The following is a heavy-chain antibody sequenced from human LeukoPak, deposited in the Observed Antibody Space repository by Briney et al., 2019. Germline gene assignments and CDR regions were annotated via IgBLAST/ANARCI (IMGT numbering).Heavy chain of an antibody. J-gene: IGHJ4*02. CDR1: GFTFSNFA. Sequence: GGSLRLSCAVSGFTFSNFAMSWVRQAPGKGLEWVSAITGSGGATFYAESVKGRFTISRDNSKRMLYLQMNSLRAEDTATYYCAKGVVGYCSSYSCYAYDSCGQGTLVTVSS. D-gene: IGHD2-2*01. CDR2: ITGSGGAT. V-gene: IGHV3-23*01. CDR3: AKGVVGYCSSYSCYAYDS.